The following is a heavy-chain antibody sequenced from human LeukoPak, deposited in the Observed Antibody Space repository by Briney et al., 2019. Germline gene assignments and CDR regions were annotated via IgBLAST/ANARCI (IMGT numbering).Heavy chain of an antibody. CDR1: GYTSTSYA. CDR3: ARAKRITIFGVNRIDY. Sequence: ASVKVSCKASGYTSTSYAISWVRQATGQGLEWMGWMIPNSGNTGYAQKFQGRVTMTRNTSISTAYMELSSLRSEATAVYYCARAKRITIFGVNRIDYWGQGTLVTVSS. J-gene: IGHJ4*02. V-gene: IGHV1-8*01. CDR2: MIPNSGNT. D-gene: IGHD3-3*01.